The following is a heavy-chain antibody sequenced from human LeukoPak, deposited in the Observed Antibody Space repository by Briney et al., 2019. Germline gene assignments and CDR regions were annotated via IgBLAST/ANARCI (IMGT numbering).Heavy chain of an antibody. CDR3: AKDREATLGY. Sequence: PGGSLGLSCAASGFTFSSYGMHWVRQAPGKGLEWVAVISYDGSNKYYADSVKGRFTISRDNSKNTLYLQMNSLRAEDTAVYYCAKDREATLGYWGQGTLVTVSS. J-gene: IGHJ4*02. D-gene: IGHD5-12*01. V-gene: IGHV3-30*18. CDR2: ISYDGSNK. CDR1: GFTFSSYG.